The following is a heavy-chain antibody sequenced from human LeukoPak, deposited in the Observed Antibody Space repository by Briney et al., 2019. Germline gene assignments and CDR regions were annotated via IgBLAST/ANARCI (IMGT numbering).Heavy chain of an antibody. CDR2: ISYDGSNK. V-gene: IGHV3-30*18. Sequence: GGSLRLSCAASGFTFSSYGMHWVRQAPGKGLEWVAVISYDGSNKYYADSVKGRFTISRDNSKNTLYLQMNGLRAEDTAVYYCAKEETLYYYGMDVWGQGTTVTVSS. CDR1: GFTFSSYG. CDR3: AKEETLYYYGMDV. J-gene: IGHJ6*02.